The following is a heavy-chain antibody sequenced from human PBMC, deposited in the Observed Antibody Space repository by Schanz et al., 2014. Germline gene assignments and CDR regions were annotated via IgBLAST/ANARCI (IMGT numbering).Heavy chain of an antibody. CDR1: GFIFSSYG. V-gene: IGHV3-30*06. Sequence: QVQLVESGGGVVQPGRSLRLSCAASGFIFSSYGLHWVRQAPGKGLEWVAVISYDGRNKYYADSVKGRFTISRDNSKNTLYLQMNSLRAEDTAVDYCARDLEGYDGGGGGFDPWGQGTLVTVSS. D-gene: IGHD2-21*01. CDR2: ISYDGRNK. CDR3: ARDLEGYDGGGGGFDP. J-gene: IGHJ5*02.